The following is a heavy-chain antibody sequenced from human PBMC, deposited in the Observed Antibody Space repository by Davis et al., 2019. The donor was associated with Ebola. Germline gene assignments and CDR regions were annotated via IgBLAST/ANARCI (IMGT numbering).Heavy chain of an antibody. V-gene: IGHV3-7*01. CDR3: ARGGSWGLGGEDY. J-gene: IGHJ4*02. D-gene: IGHD1-26*01. Sequence: GESLKISCAASGFTFSSYGMHWVRQAPGKGLGWVANIKQDGSEKYYVDSVKGRFTISRDNAKNSLYLQMNSLRAEDTAVYYCARGGSWGLGGEDYWGQGTLVTVSS. CDR1: GFTFSSYG. CDR2: IKQDGSEK.